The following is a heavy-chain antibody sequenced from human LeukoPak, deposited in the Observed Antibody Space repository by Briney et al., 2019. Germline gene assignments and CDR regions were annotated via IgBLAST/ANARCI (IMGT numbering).Heavy chain of an antibody. CDR3: ARAGTAGSVDY. Sequence: PGGSLRLSCAASGFSFRNYWMSWVRQAPGKGLEWVASINPDGSEKYYVDSVKGRFTISRDNAKNSLCLQMDSLRAEDTAVYYCARAGTAGSVDYWGQGTLVTVSS. D-gene: IGHD6-13*01. CDR2: INPDGSEK. CDR1: GFSFRNYW. V-gene: IGHV3-7*01. J-gene: IGHJ4*02.